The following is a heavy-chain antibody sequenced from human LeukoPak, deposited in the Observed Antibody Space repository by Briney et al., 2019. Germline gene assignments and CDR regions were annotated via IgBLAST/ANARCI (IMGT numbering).Heavy chain of an antibody. J-gene: IGHJ6*02. V-gene: IGHV3-30*18. CDR2: ILNDGSNT. D-gene: IGHD2-15*01. CDR1: GFTFRNFV. Sequence: GGSLRLSCAASGFTFRNFVMHWVHQAPGKGLEWVAGILNDGSNTDYPDSVKGRFTISRDNSKNTLYLQMNSLRDEDTAVYYCAKYKGVALYYHYGMDVWGQGTTVTVSS. CDR3: AKYKGVALYYHYGMDV.